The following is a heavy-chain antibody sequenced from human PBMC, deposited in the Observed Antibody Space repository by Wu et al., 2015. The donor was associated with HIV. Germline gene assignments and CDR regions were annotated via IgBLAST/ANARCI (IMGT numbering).Heavy chain of an antibody. CDR3: ASYMTTVTNGAFDI. CDR2: IIPIFGTA. J-gene: IGHJ3*02. CDR1: GGTFSSYA. V-gene: IGHV1-69*05. Sequence: QVQLVQSGAEVKKPGSSVKVSCKASGGTFSSYAISWVRQAPGQGLEWMGGIIPIFGTANYAQKFQGRVTITTDESTSTAYMELSSLRSEDTAVYYCASYMTTVTNGAFDIWGQGTMVTVSS. D-gene: IGHD4-17*01.